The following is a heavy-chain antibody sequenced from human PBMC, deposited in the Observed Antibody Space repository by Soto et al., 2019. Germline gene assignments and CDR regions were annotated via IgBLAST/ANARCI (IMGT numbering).Heavy chain of an antibody. V-gene: IGHV1-18*01. CDR2: VNVYNGNT. J-gene: IGHJ5*02. D-gene: IGHD3-10*01. Sequence: ASGKVSCKASGYTFTNYGISWVRQAPGQRVEWMGWVNVYNGNTKYAQKVQGRVTMTTDTSTSTAYMELRSLRSDDTAVYYCARGVGSGSYYNQYNWFAPWGQGTLVTVSS. CDR1: GYTFTNYG. CDR3: ARGVGSGSYYNQYNWFAP.